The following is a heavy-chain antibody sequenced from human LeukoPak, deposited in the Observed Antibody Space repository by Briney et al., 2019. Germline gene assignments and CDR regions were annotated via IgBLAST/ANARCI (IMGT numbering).Heavy chain of an antibody. CDR1: GYRFTNYW. J-gene: IGHJ4*02. CDR3: ARSSYYDSSGYSTSDY. V-gene: IGHV5-10-1*01. Sequence: GESLRISCKGSGYRFTNYWITCVREIRGEGLECMGRIYPRCSYTNYCPSCQGHVTTSADKAISTVYLQWGSLGASDTAMYYCARSSYYDSSGYSTSDYWGQGTLVTVSS. CDR2: IYPRCSYT. D-gene: IGHD3-22*01.